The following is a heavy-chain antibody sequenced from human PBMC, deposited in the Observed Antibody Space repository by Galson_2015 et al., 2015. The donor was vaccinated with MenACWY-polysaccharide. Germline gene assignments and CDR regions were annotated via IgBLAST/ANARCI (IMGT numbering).Heavy chain of an antibody. CDR3: VRDNSGLRAFDY. J-gene: IGHJ4*02. Sequence: CAISGDSVSSHNAAWNWVRQSPSRGLEWLGRTYYRSKWHNDYAVSAKSRITINPDTSKNQFSLQLNFVTPEDTAVYYCVRDNSGLRAFDYWGQGTLVTVSS. CDR1: GDSVSSHNAA. V-gene: IGHV6-1*01. D-gene: IGHD1-26*01. CDR2: TYYRSKWHN.